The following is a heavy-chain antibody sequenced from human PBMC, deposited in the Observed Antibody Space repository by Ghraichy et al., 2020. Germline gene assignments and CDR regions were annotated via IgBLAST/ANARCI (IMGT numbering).Heavy chain of an antibody. CDR1: GSGGYY. CDR2: IYNQGNT. J-gene: IGHJ4*02. D-gene: IGHD2-2*01. CDR3: ATGGGTSPYFDS. Sequence: SETLSLTCTVSGSGGYYWAWIRQVPGKGPEWLGYIYNQGNTFYNPSLRSRLTMSVDTSKKQFSLKLSSVTGADTALYYCATGGGTSPYFDSWGQGTLVTVSS. V-gene: IGHV4-31*03.